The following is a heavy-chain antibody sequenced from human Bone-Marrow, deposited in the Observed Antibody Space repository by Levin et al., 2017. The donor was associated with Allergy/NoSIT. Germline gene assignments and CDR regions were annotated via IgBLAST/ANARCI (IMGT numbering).Heavy chain of an antibody. CDR1: GGSISSSSYY. Sequence: GSLRLSCTVSGGSISSSSYYWGWIRQPPGKGLEWIGSIYYSGSTYYNPSLKSRVTISVDTSKNQFSLKLSSVTAADTAVYYCARQRVVVAANPYGMDVWGQGTTVTVSS. J-gene: IGHJ6*02. V-gene: IGHV4-39*01. D-gene: IGHD2-15*01. CDR2: IYYSGST. CDR3: ARQRVVVAANPYGMDV.